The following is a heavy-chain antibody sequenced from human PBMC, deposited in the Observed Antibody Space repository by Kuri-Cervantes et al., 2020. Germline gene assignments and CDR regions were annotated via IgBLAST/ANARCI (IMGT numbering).Heavy chain of an antibody. V-gene: IGHV3-30*12. CDR1: GFTFSSYG. J-gene: IGHJ6*02. CDR2: ISYDGSNK. CDR3: TRLPDV. Sequence: GESLKISCAASGFTFSSYGMHWVRQAPGKGLEWVAVISYDGSNKYYADSVKGRFTISRDNSKNTLYLQMNSLKTEDTAVYYCTRLPDVWGQGTTVTVSS.